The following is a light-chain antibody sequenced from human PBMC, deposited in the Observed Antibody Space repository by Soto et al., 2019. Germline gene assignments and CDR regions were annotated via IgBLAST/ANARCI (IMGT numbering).Light chain of an antibody. CDR3: NSYTSTNTWV. CDR1: TSDVGSYNY. J-gene: IGLJ1*01. Sequence: QSALTQPASVSGSPGQSITISCTATTSDVGSYNYVSWYQQHPGKAPKLMIYEVSNRPSGVSNRFSGSKSGNTASLTISGLHAEDEADYYCNSYTSTNTWVFGTGTKVTVL. CDR2: EVS. V-gene: IGLV2-14*01.